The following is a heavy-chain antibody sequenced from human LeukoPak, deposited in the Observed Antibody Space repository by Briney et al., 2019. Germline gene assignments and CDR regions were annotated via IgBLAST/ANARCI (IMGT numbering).Heavy chain of an antibody. CDR1: GYTFTSYA. V-gene: IGHV1-2*02. CDR3: ARAGDILTGYYIDY. D-gene: IGHD3-9*01. CDR2: VNPNSGGT. Sequence: ASVKVSCKASGYTFTSYAMNWVRQAPGQGLEWMGWVNPNSGGTNYAQKFQGRVTMTRDTSISTAYMELSRLRSDDTAVYYCARAGDILTGYYIDYWGQGTLVTVSS. J-gene: IGHJ4*02.